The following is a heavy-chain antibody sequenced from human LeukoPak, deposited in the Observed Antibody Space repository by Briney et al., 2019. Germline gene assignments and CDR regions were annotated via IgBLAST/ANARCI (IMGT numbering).Heavy chain of an antibody. V-gene: IGHV3-15*01. CDR2: IKSKTDGGTT. CDR3: TTDHFSGWYDYYFDY. Sequence: KPGGSLRLSCAASGFTFSNAWMSWVRQAPGKGLEWVGRIKSKTDGGTTDYAAPVKGRFTISRDDSKHTLYLQMNSLKTEDTAVYYCTTDHFSGWYDYYFDYWGQGTLVTVSS. CDR1: GFTFSNAW. D-gene: IGHD6-19*01. J-gene: IGHJ4*02.